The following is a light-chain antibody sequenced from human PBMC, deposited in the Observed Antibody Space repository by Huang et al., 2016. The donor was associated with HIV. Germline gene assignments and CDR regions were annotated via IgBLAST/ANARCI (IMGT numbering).Light chain of an antibody. Sequence: DIQMTQSPSSLSASVGDRVTITCRASQGISSYLNWYQQKPGKAPQLLIYAASSLPGGVPSRFSGSVSGTDFTLTISSLQPEDFATYYCQQSYSTPHTFGQGTKLEIK. J-gene: IGKJ2*01. CDR1: QGISSY. CDR3: QQSYSTPHT. V-gene: IGKV1-39*01. CDR2: AAS.